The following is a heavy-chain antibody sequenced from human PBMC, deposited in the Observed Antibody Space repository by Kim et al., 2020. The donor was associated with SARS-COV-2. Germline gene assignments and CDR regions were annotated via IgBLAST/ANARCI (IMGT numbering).Heavy chain of an antibody. CDR3: AMRRLGMGDY. CDR2: ISAYNGNT. J-gene: IGHJ4*02. D-gene: IGHD7-27*01. CDR1: VYTFTSYG. Sequence: ASVKVSCKASVYTFTSYGISWVRQAPGQGLEWIGWISAYNGNTNYAQKLQGRVTMTTDTSTSTAYMELRSLRSDDTAVYYCAMRRLGMGDYWGQGTLVTVSS. V-gene: IGHV1-18*01.